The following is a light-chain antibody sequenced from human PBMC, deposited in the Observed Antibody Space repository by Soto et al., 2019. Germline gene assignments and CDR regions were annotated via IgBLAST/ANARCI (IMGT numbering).Light chain of an antibody. J-gene: IGKJ1*01. Sequence: IVMTQSPDSLTLSLGERATINCKSSQSVFSRFRNKNYLGWFQQKPGQTPRLLIYWASTRESGVSDRFSGSGSGTDFTLTIDSLQAEDVAVYYCQQYYTTPTWTFGQGTKV. CDR3: QQYYTTPTWT. CDR2: WAS. V-gene: IGKV4-1*01. CDR1: QSVFSRFRNKNY.